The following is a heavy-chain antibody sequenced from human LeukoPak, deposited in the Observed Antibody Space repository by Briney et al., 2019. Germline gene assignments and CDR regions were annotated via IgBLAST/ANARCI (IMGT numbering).Heavy chain of an antibody. J-gene: IGHJ4*02. Sequence: ASVKVSCKASGYTFTSYYMHWVRQAPGQGLEWMGIINLSGGSTSYAQKFQGRVTMTRDTSTSTVYMELSSLRSEDTAVYYCARDARTSYDSSGYYFDYWGQGTLVTVSS. CDR2: INLSGGST. CDR3: ARDARTSYDSSGYYFDY. D-gene: IGHD3-22*01. V-gene: IGHV1-46*01. CDR1: GYTFTSYY.